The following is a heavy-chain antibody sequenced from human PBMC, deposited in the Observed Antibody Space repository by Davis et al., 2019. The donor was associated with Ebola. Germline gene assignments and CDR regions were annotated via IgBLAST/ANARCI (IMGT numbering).Heavy chain of an antibody. CDR3: ARDGISSSWEYYYYGMDV. Sequence: GESLKISCAASGFTFSSYGMHWVRQAPGKGLEWVAVIWYDGSNKYYADSVKGRFTISRDNSKNTLYLQMNSLRAEDTAVYYCARDGISSSWEYYYYGMDVWGQGTTVTVSS. D-gene: IGHD6-13*01. CDR1: GFTFSSYG. J-gene: IGHJ6*02. V-gene: IGHV3-33*01. CDR2: IWYDGSNK.